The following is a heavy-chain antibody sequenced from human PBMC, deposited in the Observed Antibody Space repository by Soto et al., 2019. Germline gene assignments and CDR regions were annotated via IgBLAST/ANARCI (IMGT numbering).Heavy chain of an antibody. D-gene: IGHD3-9*01. Sequence: EVQLVESGGGLVQPGGSLRLSCAASGFTFSSYTMNWVRQAPGKGLEWISHITHSSSAIYYADSVRGRFTVSRANAKNSLYPQLNSLRAEDTAVYYCAASILVSRQYFDLWGRGTLVTVSS. J-gene: IGHJ2*01. V-gene: IGHV3-48*01. CDR3: AASILVSRQYFDL. CDR2: ITHSSSAI. CDR1: GFTFSSYT.